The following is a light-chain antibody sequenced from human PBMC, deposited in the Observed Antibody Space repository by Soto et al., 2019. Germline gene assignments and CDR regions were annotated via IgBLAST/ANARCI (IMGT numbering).Light chain of an antibody. CDR3: QQYGSSPPT. V-gene: IGKV3-20*01. CDR2: GAS. CDR1: QSVRTNY. J-gene: IGKJ1*01. Sequence: EIVLTQSPGTMSLSPGERATLSCRASQSVRTNYLAWYQRKPGQDPRLLIYGASNRDTGIPDRFSGSGSGKDFTRTIIRLEPEDIAVYYRQQYGSSPPTFGQGTKMEIK.